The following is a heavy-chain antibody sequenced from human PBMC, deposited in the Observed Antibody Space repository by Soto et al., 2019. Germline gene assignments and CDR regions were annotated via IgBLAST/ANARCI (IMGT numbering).Heavy chain of an antibody. CDR3: TTSSYFGMDL. V-gene: IGHV3-15*01. J-gene: IGHJ6*02. Sequence: EGQLVESGGGLVKPGGSLRLSCAASGITFSKAWMSWFRQAPGKGLEWVGRIKSKTDGGTTDYAAPAKGRFTISRKATENRLYLQRNSLKTEDTAVYYCTTSSYFGMDLWGQGTTVTVSS. CDR2: IKSKTDGGTT. CDR1: GITFSKAW.